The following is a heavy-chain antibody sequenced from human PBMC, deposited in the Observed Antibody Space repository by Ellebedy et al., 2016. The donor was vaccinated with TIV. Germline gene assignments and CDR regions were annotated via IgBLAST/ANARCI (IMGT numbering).Heavy chain of an antibody. Sequence: GESLKISCAASGFTVSNNYISLVRPAPGKGLEWVSVIYSGGSTYYADSVKGRFTISRDNSKNTVYLQMNSLRAEDTAVYYCARGVLSGYWGQGTLVTVSS. D-gene: IGHD2/OR15-2a*01. CDR1: GFTVSNNY. J-gene: IGHJ4*02. V-gene: IGHV3-53*01. CDR2: IYSGGST. CDR3: ARGVLSGY.